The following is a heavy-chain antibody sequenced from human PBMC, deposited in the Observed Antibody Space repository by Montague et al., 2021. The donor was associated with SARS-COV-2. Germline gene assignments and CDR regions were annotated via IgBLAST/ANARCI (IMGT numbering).Heavy chain of an antibody. CDR1: GGSMSTVNYY. CDR3: ARERQEVGIYFDP. CDR2: ISYSGAT. J-gene: IGHJ5*02. Sequence: SETLSLTCTVSGGSMSTVNYYWGWVRQTPGKGLDWVGSISYSGATYYNPSLGTRVSILRDTSKSQFSLELRSVTAADTAVYYCARERQEVGIYFDPWGHGTLVTVSS. V-gene: IGHV4-39*07. D-gene: IGHD1-1*01.